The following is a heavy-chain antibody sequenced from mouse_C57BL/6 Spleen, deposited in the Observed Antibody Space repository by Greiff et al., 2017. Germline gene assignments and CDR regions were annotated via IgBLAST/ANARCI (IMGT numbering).Heavy chain of an antibody. V-gene: IGHV3-1*01. CDR2: ISYSGST. Sequence: VQLQQSGPGMVKPSQSLSLTCTVTGYSITSGYDWHWIRHFPGNKLEWMGYISYSGSTNYNPSLKSRISITHDTSKNHFFLKLNSVTTEDTATYYCAREGVYYYGSTIYYAMDYWGQGTSVTVSS. CDR3: AREGVYYYGSTIYYAMDY. CDR1: GYSITSGYD. D-gene: IGHD1-1*01. J-gene: IGHJ4*01.